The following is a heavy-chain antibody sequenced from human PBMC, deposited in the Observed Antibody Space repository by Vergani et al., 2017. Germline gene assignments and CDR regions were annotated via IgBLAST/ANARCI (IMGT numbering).Heavy chain of an antibody. V-gene: IGHV1-69*02. CDR1: RDTFSSYT. J-gene: IGHJ4*02. Sequence: QVQLVQSGAEVKKPGSSMKVSCKASRDTFSSYTISWVRQAPGQGLEWMGRIIPILRIVNYAQKFQDRVTFTADKSTTTVFMELSSLRSEDTAVYYCASPGPTLDSWGQGTLVTVSS. CDR2: IIPILRIV. CDR3: ASPGPTLDS.